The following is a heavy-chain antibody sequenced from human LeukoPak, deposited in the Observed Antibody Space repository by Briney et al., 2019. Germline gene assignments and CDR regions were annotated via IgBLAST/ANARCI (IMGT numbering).Heavy chain of an antibody. D-gene: IGHD6-25*01. J-gene: IGHJ5*02. V-gene: IGHV4-39*01. CDR1: NGSINFVSYY. CDR3: ARQSTIAAAKIDP. Sequence: SETLSLTCTVSNGSINFVSYYWSWIRQPPGKGLEWLGYIHYTGNTFYSPSLKSRVTVSVDTSKNQFSLKLNSVTAADTAIYYCARQSTIAAAKIDPWGQGSLVTVSS. CDR2: IHYTGNT.